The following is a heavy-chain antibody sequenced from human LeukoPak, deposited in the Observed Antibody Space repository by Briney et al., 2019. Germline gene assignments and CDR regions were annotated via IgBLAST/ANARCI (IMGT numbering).Heavy chain of an antibody. CDR3: ARDNFRCSSSSCYLDY. J-gene: IGHJ4*02. CDR1: GFTFSTYT. V-gene: IGHV3-21*01. CDR2: ISSRSTYI. D-gene: IGHD2-2*01. Sequence: GGSLRLSCSASGFTFSTYTMNWVRQAPGKGLEWVSSISSRSTYIYHADSVKGRFTISRDNAKNSLYLQLSSLRAEDTALYYCARDNFRCSSSSCYLDYWGQGTLVTVSS.